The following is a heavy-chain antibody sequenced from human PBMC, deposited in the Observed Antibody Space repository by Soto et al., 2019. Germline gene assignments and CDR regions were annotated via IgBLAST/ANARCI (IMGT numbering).Heavy chain of an antibody. V-gene: IGHV3-66*01. Sequence: GKGLEWVSIIYSDGSTYYADYVKGRFTISRDNSKNTLYLQMDSLRAEDTAFFHAEDGIRVSVPVSAFRLTRTIDL. D-gene: IGHD3-3*01. CDR3: EDGIRVSVPVSAFRLTRTIDL. CDR2: IYSDGST. J-gene: IGHJ2*01.